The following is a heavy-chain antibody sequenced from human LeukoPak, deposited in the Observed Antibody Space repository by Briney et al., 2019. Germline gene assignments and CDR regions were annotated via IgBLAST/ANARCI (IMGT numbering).Heavy chain of an antibody. J-gene: IGHJ6*03. CDR3: AKDIGYDNYHYYYMDV. CDR2: ISWDGGST. V-gene: IGHV3-43D*03. Sequence: PGGSLRLSCAASGFTFDDYAMHWVRQAPGKGLEWVSLISWDGGSTYYADSVKGRFTISRDNSKNSLYLQMNSLRAEDTALYYCAKDIGYDNYHYYYMDVWGKGTTVTVSS. CDR1: GFTFDDYA. D-gene: IGHD1-1*01.